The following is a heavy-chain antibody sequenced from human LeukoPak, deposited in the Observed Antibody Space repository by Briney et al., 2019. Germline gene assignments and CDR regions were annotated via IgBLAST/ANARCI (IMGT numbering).Heavy chain of an antibody. J-gene: IGHJ4*02. V-gene: IGHV3-7*01. D-gene: IGHD6-13*01. CDR1: GFTFSSYW. Sequence: PGGYLRLSCAASGFTFSSYWISWVRQAPGKGLEWVANIKQDGSEKYYVDSVKGRFTISRDNAKNSLYLQMSSLRAEDTAVYYCARDPGLMRAAACGDYWGQGTLVIVSS. CDR2: IKQDGSEK. CDR3: ARDPGLMRAAACGDY.